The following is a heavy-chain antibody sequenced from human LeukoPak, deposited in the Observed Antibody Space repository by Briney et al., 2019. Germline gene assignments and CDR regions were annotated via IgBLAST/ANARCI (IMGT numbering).Heavy chain of an antibody. CDR3: AKDTIFYAFDI. CDR1: GFTVTSNY. V-gene: IGHV3-23*01. Sequence: GGSLRLSCAASGFTVTSNYMSWVRQAPGKGLEWVSSISGSGGSTYYADSVKGRFTISRDNSKNTLYLQMNSLRAEDTAVYYCAKDTIFYAFDIWGQGTMVTVSS. CDR2: ISGSGGST. D-gene: IGHD3-9*01. J-gene: IGHJ3*02.